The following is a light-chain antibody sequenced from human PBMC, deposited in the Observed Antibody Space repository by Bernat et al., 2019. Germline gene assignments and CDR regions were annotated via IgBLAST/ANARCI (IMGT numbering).Light chain of an antibody. CDR3: SSYAGSHNLV. J-gene: IGLJ2*01. CDR1: SNDVGGYNY. Sequence: QSALTQPPSASGSPGQSVTISCTGTSNDVGGYNYVSWLQQHPGKAPKLIIYEVTKRPSGVPDRFSGSKSGNTASLTVSGLQAEDEADYYCSSYAGSHNLVFGGGTKLTVL. CDR2: EVT. V-gene: IGLV2-8*01.